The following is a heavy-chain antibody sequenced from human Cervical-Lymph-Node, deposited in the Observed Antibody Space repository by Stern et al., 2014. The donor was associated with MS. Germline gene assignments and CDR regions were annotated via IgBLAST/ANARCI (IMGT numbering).Heavy chain of an antibody. V-gene: IGHV1-46*01. CDR2: INPTDGST. J-gene: IGHJ4*02. CDR3: ARAGSDNSNYFDY. CDR1: GYTFTGYY. Sequence: QVQLVQSGAEVKKPGASVKVSCKASGYTFTGYYMYWVRQASGQGLEWVGIINPTDGSTTYAQTFQGRVTMTADTSTSTVYMDLSSLTSEDTAIYYCARAGSDNSNYFDYWGQGTLVTVSS. D-gene: IGHD6-19*01.